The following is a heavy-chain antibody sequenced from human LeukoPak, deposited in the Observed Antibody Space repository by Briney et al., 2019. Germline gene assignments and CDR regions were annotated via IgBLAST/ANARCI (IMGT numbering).Heavy chain of an antibody. D-gene: IGHD1-26*01. V-gene: IGHV1-18*01. Sequence: ASVKVSCKASGYTFTSYGISWVRQAPGQGLEWMGWISAYKGNTNYAQELQGRVTMTTDTSTSTAYMELRSLRSDDTAVYYCARDKSGSYLAYFQHWGQGTLVTVSS. CDR3: ARDKSGSYLAYFQH. CDR2: ISAYKGNT. J-gene: IGHJ1*01. CDR1: GYTFTSYG.